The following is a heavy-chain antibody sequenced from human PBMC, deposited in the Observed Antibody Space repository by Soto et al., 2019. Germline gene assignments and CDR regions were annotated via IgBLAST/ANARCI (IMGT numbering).Heavy chain of an antibody. V-gene: IGHV1-69*13. Sequence: SAKVTSQDSRGGLGSCTSRSLQQAPKQGLEWVGGIIPIFGTVNYAQSFRDRVTITADESTTTAYLELRNLRSEDTAVYYCTRDRGGTRLYYAMAVWGQGTTVT. D-gene: IGHD4-17*01. CDR3: TRDRGGTRLYYAMAV. CDR2: IIPIFGTV. CDR1: RGGLGSCT. J-gene: IGHJ6*02.